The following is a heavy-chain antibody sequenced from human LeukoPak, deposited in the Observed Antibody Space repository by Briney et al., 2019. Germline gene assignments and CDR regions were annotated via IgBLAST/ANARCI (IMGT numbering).Heavy chain of an antibody. CDR3: ARGDVKNYYNGMDV. V-gene: IGHV4-39*01. Sequence: SSETLSLTCTVSGGSISSSSYYWGWIRQPPRKGLGWIGSIYYSGSPYYHPSLKSRVTMSVDTSNNQFSLKLSSVTAADTAVYFCARGDVKNYYNGMDVWGQGTTVTV. J-gene: IGHJ6*02. CDR1: GGSISSSSYY. CDR2: IYYSGSP.